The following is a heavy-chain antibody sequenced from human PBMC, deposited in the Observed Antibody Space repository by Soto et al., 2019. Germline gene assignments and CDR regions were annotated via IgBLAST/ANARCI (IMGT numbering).Heavy chain of an antibody. Sequence: PSETLSLTCTVSGGSISSSSYYWGWIRQPPGKGLEWIGSIYYSGSTYYNPSLKSRVTISVDTSKNQISLKLSSVTAADTAVYYCARNGWDDDFWNGNWFDPWGQGTLVTVSS. CDR1: GGSISSSSYY. J-gene: IGHJ5*02. CDR2: IYYSGST. CDR3: ARNGWDDDFWNGNWFDP. V-gene: IGHV4-39*01. D-gene: IGHD3-3*01.